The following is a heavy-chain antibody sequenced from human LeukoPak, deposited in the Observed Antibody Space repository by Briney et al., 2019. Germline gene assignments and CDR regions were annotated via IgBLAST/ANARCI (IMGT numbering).Heavy chain of an antibody. Sequence: PSETLSLICTVSGGSISSYYWRWIRQPPGKGLEWIGYIYYSGSTNYNPSLKSRVTISVDTSKNQFSLKLSSVTAADTAVYYCATTTIAAAPPYYYGMDVWGQGTLVTVSS. CDR1: GGSISSYY. V-gene: IGHV4-59*08. CDR3: ATTTIAAAPPYYYGMDV. CDR2: IYYSGST. J-gene: IGHJ6*02. D-gene: IGHD6-13*01.